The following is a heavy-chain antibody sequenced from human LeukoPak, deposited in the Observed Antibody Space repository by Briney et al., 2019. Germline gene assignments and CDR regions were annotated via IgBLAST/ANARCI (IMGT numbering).Heavy chain of an antibody. Sequence: KPSETLSLTCTVSGDSISTYYWSWIRQPPGKGLEWIGYIYTSGSTNYNPSLKSRVTISVDTSKNQFSLKLSSVTAADTAVYYCARHDGYSNPRWGQGTLVTVSS. CDR3: ARHDGYSNPR. V-gene: IGHV4-4*09. D-gene: IGHD4-11*01. J-gene: IGHJ4*02. CDR1: GDSISTYY. CDR2: IYTSGST.